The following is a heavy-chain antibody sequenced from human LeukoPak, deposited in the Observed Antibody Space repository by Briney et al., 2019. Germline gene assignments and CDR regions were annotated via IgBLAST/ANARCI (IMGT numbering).Heavy chain of an antibody. CDR1: GGSISTYY. D-gene: IGHD6-13*01. CDR3: ARERASAGPHFEH. CDR2: NYNRGTT. J-gene: IGHJ4*02. V-gene: IGHV4-59*01. Sequence: SETLSLTCALSGGSISTYYWSWIRQPPGKGLEWIGYNYNRGTTNYNPSLKSRVTISVDRSKNQFSLSLTSVTAADTAVYYCARERASAGPHFEHWGRGILITVSS.